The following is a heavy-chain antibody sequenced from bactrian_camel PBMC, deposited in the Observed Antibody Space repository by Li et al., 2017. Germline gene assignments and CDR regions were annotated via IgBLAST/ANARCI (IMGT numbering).Heavy chain of an antibody. CDR3: AAEASHGDSWVTFGY. CDR1: GDITSSRC. Sequence: VQLVESGGGSVQAGGSLRLSCTSSGDITSSRCMGWYRQAPGAEREGIASMFTTGGGRTVYANSVKGRFTISQDNVKNTVYLQMNSLQPEDTAVYYCAAEASHGDSWVTFGYWGQGTQVTVS. V-gene: IGHV3S53*01. D-gene: IGHD6*01. CDR2: MFTTGGGRT. J-gene: IGHJ6*01.